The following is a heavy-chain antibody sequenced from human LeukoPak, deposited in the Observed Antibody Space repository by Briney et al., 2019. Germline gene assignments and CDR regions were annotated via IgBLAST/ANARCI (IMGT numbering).Heavy chain of an antibody. CDR3: ARDFDYASFDY. J-gene: IGHJ4*02. CDR1: GFTFSSYE. D-gene: IGHD4-17*01. V-gene: IGHV3-21*04. Sequence: AGGSLRLSCAASGFTFSSYEMNWVRQAPGKGLEWVSSITSSSSYIYYADSVKGRFTISRDNAKNSLYLQMNSLRAEDTAVYYCARDFDYASFDYWGQGTLVTVSS. CDR2: ITSSSSYI.